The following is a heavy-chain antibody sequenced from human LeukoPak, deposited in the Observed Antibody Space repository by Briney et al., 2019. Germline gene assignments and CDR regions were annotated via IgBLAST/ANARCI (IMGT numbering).Heavy chain of an antibody. J-gene: IGHJ4*02. CDR1: GYTFTGYY. D-gene: IGHD3-22*01. Sequence: ASVKVSCKASGYTFTGYYMHWVRQAPGQGLEWMGWINPNSGGTNYAQKFQGRVTMTRDTSISTAYMELSSLRSEDTAVYYCASHPYYDSSGYWSGFDYWGQGTLVTVSS. V-gene: IGHV1-2*02. CDR3: ASHPYYDSSGYWSGFDY. CDR2: INPNSGGT.